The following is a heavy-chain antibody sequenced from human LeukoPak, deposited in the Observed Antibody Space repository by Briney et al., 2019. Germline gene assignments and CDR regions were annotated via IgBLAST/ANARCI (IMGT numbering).Heavy chain of an antibody. CDR2: IYSGGST. V-gene: IGHV3-53*01. D-gene: IGHD3-22*01. CDR3: ARDGYSSGYFDF. CDR1: GFTVSSNY. J-gene: IGHJ4*02. Sequence: GGSLRLSCAASGFTVSSNYMSWVRQAPGKGLEWVSVIYSGGSTYYADSVKGRFTISTDNSRNTLYLQMNSLRAEDTAVYYCARDGYSSGYFDFWGKGTLVTVSS.